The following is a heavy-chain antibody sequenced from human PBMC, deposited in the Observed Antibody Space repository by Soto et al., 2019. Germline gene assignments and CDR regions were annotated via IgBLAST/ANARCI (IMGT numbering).Heavy chain of an antibody. Sequence: PSETLSLTCTVSGGSISSYYWSWIRQPPGKGLEWIGYIYYSGSTNYNPSPKSRVTISVDTSKNQFSLKLSSVTAADTAVYYCARYYDFWSGYPLRWFDPWGQGTLVTVSS. CDR2: IYYSGST. CDR1: GGSISSYY. D-gene: IGHD3-3*01. V-gene: IGHV4-59*01. CDR3: ARYYDFWSGYPLRWFDP. J-gene: IGHJ5*02.